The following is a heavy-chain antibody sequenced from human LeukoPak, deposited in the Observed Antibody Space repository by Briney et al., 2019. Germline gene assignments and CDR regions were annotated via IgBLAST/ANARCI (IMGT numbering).Heavy chain of an antibody. V-gene: IGHV1-18*04. D-gene: IGHD3-10*01. CDR2: SSAYNGNT. Sequence: ASVKVSCKGSGYTFTSYGISWVRHAPGQRLEWIVWSSAYNGNTNYAQKLQGRVTMTTDTSTSTAYMELSSLRSDDTAVYSCARDLRHNMVRGVMGPLNYWGQGTLVTVSS. J-gene: IGHJ4*02. CDR3: ARDLRHNMVRGVMGPLNY. CDR1: GYTFTSYG.